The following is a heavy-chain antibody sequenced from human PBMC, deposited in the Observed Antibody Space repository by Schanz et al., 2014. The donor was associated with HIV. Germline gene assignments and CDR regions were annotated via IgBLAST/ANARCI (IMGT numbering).Heavy chain of an antibody. CDR3: RGYRFYYGVDF. V-gene: IGHV3-49*05. D-gene: IGHD5-18*01. Sequence: DVHLVESGGGLIKPGRSLRLSCTASGFTFGDYAMSWFRQAPGKGLEWVGFIRSKAYGGTAEYAASVTGRFTISRDDSKNSVYLQMNSLNIEDTAVYYCRGYRFYYGVDFWGQGTTVTVS. CDR2: IRSKAYGGTA. J-gene: IGHJ6*02. CDR1: GFTFGDYA.